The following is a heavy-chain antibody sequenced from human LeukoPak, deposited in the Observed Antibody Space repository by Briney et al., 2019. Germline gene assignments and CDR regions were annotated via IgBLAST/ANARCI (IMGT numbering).Heavy chain of an antibody. CDR2: ISSSGSTI. Sequence: GGSLRLSCAASGFTFSSYEMNWVRQAPGKGLEWVSYISSSGSTIYYADSVKGRFTISRDNAKNSLYLQMNSLRAEDTAVYYCARVMSDDIAGYFDYWGQGTLVTVS. CDR3: ARVMSDDIAGYFDY. D-gene: IGHD2-15*01. J-gene: IGHJ4*02. CDR1: GFTFSSYE. V-gene: IGHV3-48*03.